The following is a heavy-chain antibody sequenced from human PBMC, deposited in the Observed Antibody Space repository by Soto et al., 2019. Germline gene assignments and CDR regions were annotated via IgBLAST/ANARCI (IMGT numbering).Heavy chain of an antibody. Sequence: QLHLVQSGAVVKKPGASVTVSCSASGYPVTAYYMHWVRQAPGRGLEWMGGINPATGAAKYTQTLQGRVTMARDTSTSTVFMELRGLTSEDTAVFYWARGGGVGVAGSAAFDMWGQGTLVTVSS. CDR1: GYPVTAYY. V-gene: IGHV1-2*02. CDR3: ARGGGVGVAGSAAFDM. D-gene: IGHD3-3*01. J-gene: IGHJ3*02. CDR2: INPATGAA.